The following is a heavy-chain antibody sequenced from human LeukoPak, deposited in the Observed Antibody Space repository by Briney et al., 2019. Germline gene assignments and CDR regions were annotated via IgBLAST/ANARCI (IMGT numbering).Heavy chain of an antibody. CDR2: INSNSGGT. CDR1: GYTFTGHH. J-gene: IGHJ4*02. D-gene: IGHD5-18*01. Sequence: GSVKVSCKASGYTFTGHHMHWVRQAAGQGLEWMGWINSNSGGTNNAQKFQGRATMTRDTSISTAYMELSRMRSDDTAVYYCARDWGYTAMVQPYDYWGQGTLVTVSS. V-gene: IGHV1-2*02. CDR3: ARDWGYTAMVQPYDY.